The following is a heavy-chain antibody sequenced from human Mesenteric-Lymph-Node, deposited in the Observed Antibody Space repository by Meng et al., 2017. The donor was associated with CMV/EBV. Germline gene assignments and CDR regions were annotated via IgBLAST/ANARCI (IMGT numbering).Heavy chain of an antibody. CDR3: ARGEDIAVVPVQAFDI. D-gene: IGHD2-2*01. V-gene: IGHV3-23*03. CDR2: IYGDGRPT. J-gene: IGHJ3*02. Sequence: GESLKISCAASGFTFSSYAMSWVRQAPGKGLEWVSFIYGDGRPTYYADSVKGRFTISRDNSKNTLYLQMNSLRVEDTAVYYCARGEDIAVVPVQAFDIWGQGTVVTVSS. CDR1: GFTFSSYA.